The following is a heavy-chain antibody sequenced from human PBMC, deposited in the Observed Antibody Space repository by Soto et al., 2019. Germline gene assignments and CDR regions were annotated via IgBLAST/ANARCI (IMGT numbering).Heavy chain of an antibody. J-gene: IGHJ5*02. CDR1: GFPFSSRA. V-gene: IGHV3-23*01. D-gene: IGHD2-15*01. CDR3: AEWARYCSGADCRA. Sequence: EVQLLESGGGLVQPGGSLRLSCAASGFPFSSRAMSWVRQAPGKGLEWVSAISGSGTITYYADSVKGGFTISRDTSKNTLYLQMNGLRADDRAVYYCAEWARYCSGADCRAWGQGTLVTVSS. CDR2: ISGSGTIT.